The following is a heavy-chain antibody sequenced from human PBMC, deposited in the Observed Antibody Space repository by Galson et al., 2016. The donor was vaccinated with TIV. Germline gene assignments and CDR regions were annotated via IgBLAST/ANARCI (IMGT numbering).Heavy chain of an antibody. D-gene: IGHD3-10*01. J-gene: IGHJ5*02. CDR3: ATAPSGSYYNGWFDP. CDR1: GGTFISYT. Sequence: SVKVSCKASGGTFISYTLSWVRQAPGQGLEWMGRIIPVLGMTNYAQKFQGRVSITADTSTSTAYMELSSLSSEDTAVYYCATAPSGSYYNGWFDPWGQGTLVTVSS. CDR2: IIPVLGMT. V-gene: IGHV1-69*02.